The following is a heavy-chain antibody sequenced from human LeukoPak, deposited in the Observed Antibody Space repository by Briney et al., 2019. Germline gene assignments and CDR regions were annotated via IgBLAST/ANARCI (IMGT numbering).Heavy chain of an antibody. CDR1: AFTFSNAC. D-gene: IGHD5-18*01. CDR3: TTGTWIQLWLADY. J-gene: IGHJ4*02. CDR2: IKSKTDSGTT. V-gene: IGHV3-15*01. Sequence: GGSLRLSCAAAAFTFSNACMTWVRQAPGKGLEWVGHIKSKTDSGTTDYAAPVKGRFTISRDDSKNTLYLQMNSLKTEDTAVYYCTTGTWIQLWLADYWGQGTLVTVSS.